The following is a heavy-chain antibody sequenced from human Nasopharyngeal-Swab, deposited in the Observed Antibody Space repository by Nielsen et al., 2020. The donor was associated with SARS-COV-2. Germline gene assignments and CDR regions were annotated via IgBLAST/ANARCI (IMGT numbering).Heavy chain of an antibody. D-gene: IGHD2-15*01. CDR3: AKFVSVGYFDL. CDR1: GFTFDDYA. V-gene: IGHV3-9*01. J-gene: IGHJ2*01. CDR2: ISWNSGSI. Sequence: GGSLRLSCAASGFTFDDYAMHWVRRAPGKGLEWVSGISWNSGSIGYADSVKGRFTISRDNAKNSLYLQMNSLRAEDTALYYCAKFVSVGYFDLWGHGTLVTVSS.